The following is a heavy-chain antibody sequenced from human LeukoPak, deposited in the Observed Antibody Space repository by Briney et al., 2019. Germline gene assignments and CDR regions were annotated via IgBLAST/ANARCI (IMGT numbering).Heavy chain of an antibody. Sequence: SVKVSCKASGGTFSSYTISWVRQAPGQGLEWMGRIIPILGIANYAQKFQGRVTITADKSTSTAYMELSSLRSEDTAVYYCARGGTYYYGSGSYYIENDAFDIWGQGTMVTVSS. J-gene: IGHJ3*02. CDR2: IIPILGIA. V-gene: IGHV1-69*02. D-gene: IGHD3-10*01. CDR3: ARGGTYYYGSGSYYIENDAFDI. CDR1: GGTFSSYT.